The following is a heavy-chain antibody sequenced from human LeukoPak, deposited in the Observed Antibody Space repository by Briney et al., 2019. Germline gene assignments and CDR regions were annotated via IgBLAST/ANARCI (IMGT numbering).Heavy chain of an antibody. D-gene: IGHD1-26*01. CDR2: IVVGSGNT. CDR3: AADGQWELLRWSDYYYGMDV. Sequence: SVKVSCKASGFTFTSSAVQWVRQARGQRPEWIGWIVVGSGNTNYAQKFQERVTITRDMSTSTAYMELSSLRSEDTAVYYCAADGQWELLRWSDYYYGMDVWGQGTTVTVSS. CDR1: GFTFTSSA. V-gene: IGHV1-58*01. J-gene: IGHJ6*02.